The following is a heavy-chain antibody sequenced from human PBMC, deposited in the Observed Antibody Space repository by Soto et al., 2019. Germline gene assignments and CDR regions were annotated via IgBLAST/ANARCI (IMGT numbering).Heavy chain of an antibody. J-gene: IGHJ4*02. D-gene: IGHD3-10*01. V-gene: IGHV1-69*13. CDR2: IIPIIGTP. Sequence: SVKVSCKASGYSFFDYGITWVRQAPGQGLEWMGGIIPIIGTPNYAQKFQGRVTITADASTSTVYLEVSSLRSQDTAVYYCARDLEFRDGNISHLDYWGQGTLVTVYS. CDR1: GYSFFDYG. CDR3: ARDLEFRDGNISHLDY.